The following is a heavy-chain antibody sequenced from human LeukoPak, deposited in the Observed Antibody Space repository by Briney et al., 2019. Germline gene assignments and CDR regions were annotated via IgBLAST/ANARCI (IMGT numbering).Heavy chain of an antibody. CDR2: IYSGGST. D-gene: IGHD6-13*01. Sequence: GGSLRLSCAASGFTFSSYSINWVRQAPGKGLEWVSVIYSGGSTYYADSVKGRFTISRDNSKNTLYLQMNSLRAEDTAVYYCAKQLTAGGYYFDYWGQGTLVTVSS. CDR3: AKQLTAGGYYFDY. CDR1: GFTFSSYS. V-gene: IGHV3-23*03. J-gene: IGHJ4*02.